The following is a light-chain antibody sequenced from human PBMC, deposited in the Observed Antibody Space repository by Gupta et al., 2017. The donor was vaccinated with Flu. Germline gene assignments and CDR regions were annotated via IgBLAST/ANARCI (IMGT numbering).Light chain of an antibody. V-gene: IGKV3-15*01. CDR3: QQYNNWPPGT. Sequence: MTQSPATLSVSPGERVTLSCRASQTISNNLAWYQHKPGQAPRLLIYGPSARATGVPARFSGGGSGTEFTLTISSLQSEDFAVYYCQQYNNWPPGTFGQGTRLEIK. J-gene: IGKJ5*01. CDR1: QTISNN. CDR2: GPS.